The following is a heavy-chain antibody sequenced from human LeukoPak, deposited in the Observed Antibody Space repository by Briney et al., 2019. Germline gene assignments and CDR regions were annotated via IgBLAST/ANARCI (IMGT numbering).Heavy chain of an antibody. CDR3: ARDPTIFGVVIVPDY. Sequence: PGGSLRLSCAASGFSFSTYWMSWVRQAPGKGLEWVANIKQDGSEKYYVDSVKGRFTISRDNAKNSLYLQMNSLGAEDTAVYYCARDPTIFGVVIVPDYWGQGTLVTVSS. CDR1: GFSFSTYW. J-gene: IGHJ4*02. V-gene: IGHV3-7*01. D-gene: IGHD3-3*01. CDR2: IKQDGSEK.